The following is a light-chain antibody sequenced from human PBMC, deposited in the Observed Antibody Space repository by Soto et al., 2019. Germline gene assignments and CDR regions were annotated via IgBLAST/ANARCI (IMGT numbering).Light chain of an antibody. CDR1: SSDVGGYNY. V-gene: IGLV2-14*03. Sequence: QSVLTQPASVSGSPGQSITTSCTGTSSDVGGYNYVSWYQHHPGKAPKLMIFDVSNRPSGVSNRFSGSKSGNTASLPISGLQPEDEADYYCSSYTTSNTRQIVFVTGTKVTVL. J-gene: IGLJ1*01. CDR3: SSYTTSNTRQIV. CDR2: DVS.